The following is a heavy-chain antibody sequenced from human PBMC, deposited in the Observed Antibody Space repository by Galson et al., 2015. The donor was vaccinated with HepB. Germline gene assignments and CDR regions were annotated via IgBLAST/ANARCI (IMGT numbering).Heavy chain of an antibody. CDR3: ARGKPNWGADY. J-gene: IGHJ4*02. CDR2: ISSSGRGYI. D-gene: IGHD7-27*01. Sequence: SLRLSCAASGFTFSSYNMNWLRQAPGKGLEWVSYISSSGRGYIFYADSVKGRFTVSRDDAKNSLYLEMNSLRNEDTAVYYCARGKPNWGADYWGQGTLVTVSS. CDR1: GFTFSSYN. V-gene: IGHV3-48*02.